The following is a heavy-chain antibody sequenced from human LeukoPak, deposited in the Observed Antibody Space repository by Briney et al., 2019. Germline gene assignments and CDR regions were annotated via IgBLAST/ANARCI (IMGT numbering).Heavy chain of an antibody. D-gene: IGHD3-9*01. V-gene: IGHV4-38-2*01. CDR3: ASLRYFDWLFLFDY. CDR1: GYSVSSGYY. CDR2: IYHSGST. Sequence: SETLSLTCAVSGYSVSSGYYWGWIRQPPGKGLEWIGSIYHSGSTYYNPSLKSRVTISVDTSKNQFSLKPSSVTTADTAVYYCASLRYFDWLFLFDYWGQGTLVTVSS. J-gene: IGHJ4*02.